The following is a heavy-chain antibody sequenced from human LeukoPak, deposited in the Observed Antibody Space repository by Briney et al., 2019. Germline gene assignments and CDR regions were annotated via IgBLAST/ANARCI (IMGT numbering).Heavy chain of an antibody. V-gene: IGHV3-43*01. Sequence: GGSLRLSCAASGFTFSSYGMRWVRQAPGKGLEWVSLISWNGDSTYYADSVKGRFTISRDNSKNSLYLQMNSLRTEDTALYYCTKAAQMGTIATSFDYWGQGTLVTVSS. CDR3: TKAAQMGTIATSFDY. D-gene: IGHD5-24*01. CDR2: ISWNGDST. CDR1: GFTFSSYG. J-gene: IGHJ4*02.